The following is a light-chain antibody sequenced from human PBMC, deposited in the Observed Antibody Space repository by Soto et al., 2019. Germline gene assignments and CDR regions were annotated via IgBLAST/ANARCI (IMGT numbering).Light chain of an antibody. CDR2: VNSDGSH. Sequence: QLVLTQSPSASASLGASVKITCSLSSAHNSYAIALHQKQPGKGPRFMMKVNSDGSHTRGDEIPHRFSGSTSGAEHYLTISGLQSEDEADYYCQTWGTGIYLVFGGGTKLTVL. J-gene: IGLJ2*01. CDR3: QTWGTGIYLV. V-gene: IGLV4-69*01. CDR1: SAHNSYA.